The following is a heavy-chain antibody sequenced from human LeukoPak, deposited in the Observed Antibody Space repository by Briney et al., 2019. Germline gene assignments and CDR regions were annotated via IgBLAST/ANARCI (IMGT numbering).Heavy chain of an antibody. CDR3: ARALQGDYVDL. J-gene: IGHJ5*02. V-gene: IGHV4-59*12. CDR2: IHYSGST. D-gene: IGHD3-10*02. Sequence: NPSETLSLTCTVSGGSINSYYWGWIRQPPEKGLEWIGYIHYSGSTYYNPSLKSRVSISVDTSKNQFSLRLSSVTAADTAVYYCARALQGDYVDLWGQGTLATVSS. CDR1: GGSINSYY.